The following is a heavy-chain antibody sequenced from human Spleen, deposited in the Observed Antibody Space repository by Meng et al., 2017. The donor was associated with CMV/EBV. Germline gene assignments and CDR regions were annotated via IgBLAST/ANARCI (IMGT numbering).Heavy chain of an antibody. CDR3: ARDDVQGMDV. J-gene: IGHJ6*02. D-gene: IGHD1-1*01. Sequence: SETLSLTCAISGDTVSSNSAAWNWIRQSPWRGLEWLGRTYYRSKWYNDYAESVKSRLIINPDTSKNQFSLHLNSVTPEDAAVYYCARDDVQGMDVWGQGTTVTVSS. V-gene: IGHV6-1*01. CDR1: GDTVSSNSAA. CDR2: TYYRSKWYN.